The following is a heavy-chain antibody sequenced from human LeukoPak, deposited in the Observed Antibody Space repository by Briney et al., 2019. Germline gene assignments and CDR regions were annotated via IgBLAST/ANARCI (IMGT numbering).Heavy chain of an antibody. CDR1: GYTFTSCG. J-gene: IGHJ4*02. Sequence: ASVKVSCKASGYTFTSCGISWVRQAPGQGLEWMGWISANNGNTNYAQKIQGRVTMTTDTTTSTAYMELRSLRSDDTAVYYCAKGARYDYVWGSYSYFDYWGQGTLVTVSS. CDR2: ISANNGNT. CDR3: AKGARYDYVWGSYSYFDY. V-gene: IGHV1-18*01. D-gene: IGHD3-16*01.